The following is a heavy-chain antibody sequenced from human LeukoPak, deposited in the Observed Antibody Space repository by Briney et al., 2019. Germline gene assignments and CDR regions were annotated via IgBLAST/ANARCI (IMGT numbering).Heavy chain of an antibody. J-gene: IGHJ4*02. CDR2: INYSGNT. V-gene: IGHV4-59*12. Sequence: SETLSLTCTVSGGSISSYYWSWIRQPPGKGLEWIGSINYSGNTYYNPSLKSRVTISVDTSKNQFSLKLSSVTAADTAVYYCASGYSYDLFDYWGQGTLVTVSS. D-gene: IGHD5-18*01. CDR1: GGSISSYY. CDR3: ASGYSYDLFDY.